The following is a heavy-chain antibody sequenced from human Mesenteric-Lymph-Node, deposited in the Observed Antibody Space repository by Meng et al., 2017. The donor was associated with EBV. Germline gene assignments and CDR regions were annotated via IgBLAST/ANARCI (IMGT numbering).Heavy chain of an antibody. D-gene: IGHD2-2*01. CDR3: AREGRVPAAMGFDP. CDR2: TSGYNGNT. CDR1: GYSFTSYG. J-gene: IGHJ5*02. Sequence: VQFVKSGAEVKKPGASVKVSCKASGYSFTSYGISWVRQAPGQGLEWMGWTSGYNGNTNYAQKFQGRVTMTTDTSTSTAYMELRSLRSDDTAVYYCAREGRVPAAMGFDPWGQGTLVTVSS. V-gene: IGHV1-18*01.